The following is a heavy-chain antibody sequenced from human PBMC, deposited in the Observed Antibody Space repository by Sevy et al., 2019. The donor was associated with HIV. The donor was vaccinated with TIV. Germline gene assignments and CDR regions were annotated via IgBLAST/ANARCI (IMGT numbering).Heavy chain of an antibody. D-gene: IGHD3-10*01. CDR1: GGSIISSTYY. V-gene: IGHV4-39*02. CDR3: ARRGARPAFDV. J-gene: IGHJ3*01. Sequence: SETLSLTCTVSGGSIISSTYYWGWIRQPPGKGLEWIGSVYYSGSTYYNPSLRSRVTISVDMFKDHFSLKLSSVTAADTAVYYCARRGARPAFDVWGQGTMVTVSS. CDR2: VYYSGST.